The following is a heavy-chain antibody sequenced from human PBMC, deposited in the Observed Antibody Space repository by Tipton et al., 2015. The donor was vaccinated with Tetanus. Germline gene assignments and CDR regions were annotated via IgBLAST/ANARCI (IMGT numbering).Heavy chain of an antibody. J-gene: IGHJ4*02. Sequence: TLSLTCSVSGGSVSNRTLYWGWIRQSPGKGLEWIGGIYYTGGSYYFPSFKNRVTLSVDTPKDQFSLRLTSVTAADTAVYYCAGRKGFYRPFDYWGQGHLVTVSS. CDR3: AGRKGFYRPFDY. D-gene: IGHD3-3*01. V-gene: IGHV4-39*01. CDR2: IYYTGGS. CDR1: GGSVSNRTLY.